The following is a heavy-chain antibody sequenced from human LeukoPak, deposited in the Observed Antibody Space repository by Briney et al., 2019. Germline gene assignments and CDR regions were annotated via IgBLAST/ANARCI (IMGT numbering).Heavy chain of an antibody. CDR1: GGSISSGGYY. CDR3: ARGLGSMRPFDY. V-gene: IGHV4-31*03. CDR2: IYYSWST. D-gene: IGHD3-10*01. J-gene: IGHJ4*02. Sequence: SETLSLTCTVSGGSISSGGYYWSWIRQHPGKGLEWIGYIYYSWSTYYNPSLKSRVTISVDTSKNQFSLKLSSVTAADTAVYYCARGLGSMRPFDYWGQGTLVTVSS.